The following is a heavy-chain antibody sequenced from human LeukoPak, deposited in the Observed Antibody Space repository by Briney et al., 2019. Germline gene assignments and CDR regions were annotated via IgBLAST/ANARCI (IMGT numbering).Heavy chain of an antibody. CDR1: GFTFSSYA. V-gene: IGHV3-23*01. D-gene: IGHD3-9*01. Sequence: GRSLRLSCAASGFTFSSYAMSWVRQAPGKGLEWVSAISGSGGSTYYADSVKGRFTISRDNSKNTLYLQMNSLRAEDTAVYYCAKDVDILTGYYWGQGTLVTVSS. CDR2: ISGSGGST. CDR3: AKDVDILTGYY. J-gene: IGHJ4*02.